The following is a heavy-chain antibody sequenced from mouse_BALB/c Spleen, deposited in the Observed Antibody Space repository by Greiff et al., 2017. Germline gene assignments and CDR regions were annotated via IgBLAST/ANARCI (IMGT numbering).Heavy chain of an antibody. D-gene: IGHD2-1*01. J-gene: IGHJ1*01. CDR2: FYPGSGSI. CDR3: ASPEDGGNLTLRRYFDV. Sequence: QVHVKPSGAALVKPGASVKLSCKASGYTFTEYIIHWVKQRSGQGLEWIGWFYPGSGSIKYNAKLKDKATLTAAKSSSSVYMELIRVTSEDSAVYFCASPEDGGNLTLRRYFDVWGAGTTVTVSS. V-gene: IGHV1-62-2*01. CDR1: GYTFTEYI.